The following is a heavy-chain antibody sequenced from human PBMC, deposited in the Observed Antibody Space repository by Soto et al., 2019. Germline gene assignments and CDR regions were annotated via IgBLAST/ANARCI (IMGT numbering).Heavy chain of an antibody. V-gene: IGHV4-34*01. Sequence: SETLSLTCAVYGGSFSGYYWSWIRQPPGKGLEWIGEINHSGSTNYNPSLKSRVTMSVDTSKNQFSLKLSSVTAAGTAVYYRARDLPEPTYYDILTGLGNWFDPWGQGTQVTVSS. J-gene: IGHJ5*02. CDR2: INHSGST. CDR3: ARDLPEPTYYDILTGLGNWFDP. CDR1: GGSFSGYY. D-gene: IGHD3-9*01.